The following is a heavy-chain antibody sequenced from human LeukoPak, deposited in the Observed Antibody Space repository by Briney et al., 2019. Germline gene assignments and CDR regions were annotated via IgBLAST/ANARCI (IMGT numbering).Heavy chain of an antibody. Sequence: GGSLRLPCAASGFAFSIYSLNWVRQTPGKRLEWVSVIYSDGRTYYADSVKGRFTVSRDNSKNTLFLQMNSLRAEDTAVYYCARTFDRGWHFDYWGQGTLVTVSS. CDR3: ARTFDRGWHFDY. J-gene: IGHJ4*02. D-gene: IGHD6-19*01. CDR2: IYSDGRT. V-gene: IGHV3-53*01. CDR1: GFAFSIYS.